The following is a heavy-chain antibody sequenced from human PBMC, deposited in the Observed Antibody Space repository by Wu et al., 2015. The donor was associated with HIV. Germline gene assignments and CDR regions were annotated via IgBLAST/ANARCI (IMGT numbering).Heavy chain of an antibody. Sequence: QVQLVQSGAEVKKPGASVKVSCQTSGLPLHQLLYTLGATGPWTRPRVGGMDQPWKGVPQSMTKKFQGRVTMTRDTSISTAYMELSRLRSDDTAVYYCARDSYYYDSSGPKKYYYYGMDVWGQGTTVTVSS. D-gene: IGHD3-22*01. V-gene: IGHV1-2*02. CDR3: ARDSYYYDSSGPKKYYYYGMDV. CDR2: QPWKGVP. CDR1: GLPLHQLL. J-gene: IGHJ6*02.